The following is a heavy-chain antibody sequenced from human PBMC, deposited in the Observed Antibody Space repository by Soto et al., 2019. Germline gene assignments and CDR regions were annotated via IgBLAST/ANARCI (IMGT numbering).Heavy chain of an antibody. D-gene: IGHD6-6*01. CDR1: GITFTTYG. Sequence: QVQLVQSGGGVIQPGKSLRLSCAASGITFTTYGMHWVRQTPGKGLEWVAVVSYDGSHKYYADSVKGRFTISRDDSKNTLYLQMNSLRVEDTAVYYCAKEMYPRTVLDRSSPWGDYWGQGTLVTVSS. CDR3: AKEMYPRTVLDRSSPWGDY. J-gene: IGHJ4*02. V-gene: IGHV3-30*18. CDR2: VSYDGSHK.